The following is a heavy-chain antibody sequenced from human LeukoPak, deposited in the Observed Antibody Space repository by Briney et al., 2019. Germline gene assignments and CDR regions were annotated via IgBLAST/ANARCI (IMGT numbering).Heavy chain of an antibody. J-gene: IGHJ5*02. Sequence: ASVKVSCKASGYRFSSYHIHWVRQAPGQGLDWMGIINPSGGSTTYAQKFQGRVTMTRDTSTSTVYMELSSLRSEDTAVYYCARDGNPWGQGTLVTVSS. CDR3: ARDGNP. D-gene: IGHD1-26*01. CDR1: GYRFSSYH. CDR2: INPSGGST. V-gene: IGHV1-46*01.